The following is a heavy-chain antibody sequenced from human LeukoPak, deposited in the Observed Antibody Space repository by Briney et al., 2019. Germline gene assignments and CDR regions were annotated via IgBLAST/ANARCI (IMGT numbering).Heavy chain of an antibody. Sequence: ASVKVSCXAXGYTFTGYYMHWVRQAPGQGLEWMGWINPNSGGTNYAQKFQGRVTMTRDTSISTAYMELSRLRSDDTAVYYCARVYNWNSKFDYWGQGTLVTVSS. CDR2: INPNSGGT. CDR1: GYTFTGYY. J-gene: IGHJ4*02. D-gene: IGHD1-7*01. V-gene: IGHV1-2*02. CDR3: ARVYNWNSKFDY.